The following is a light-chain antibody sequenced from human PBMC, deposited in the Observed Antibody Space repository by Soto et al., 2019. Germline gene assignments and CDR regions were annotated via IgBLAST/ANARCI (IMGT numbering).Light chain of an antibody. J-gene: IGKJ4*01. V-gene: IGKV3-15*01. CDR3: QQYYDYPPLI. CDR2: GAS. Sequence: EIVMTQSPATLSVSPGERATLSCRASRTINRKLAWYQQKLGHAPRLLISGASTRATGIPARFSGSGSGTEFTLTISSLQSEDFAVYYCQQYYDYPPLIFGGGTKVEIK. CDR1: RTINRK.